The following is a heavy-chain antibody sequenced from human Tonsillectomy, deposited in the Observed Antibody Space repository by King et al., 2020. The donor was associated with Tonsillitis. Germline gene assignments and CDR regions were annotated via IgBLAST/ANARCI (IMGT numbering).Heavy chain of an antibody. CDR2: IYPGDSDT. Sequence: VQLVESGVEVKKPGESLKISCKASGYSFTTYWIGWVRQMPGKGLEWMGIIYPGDSDTRYSPSFQGQVTISADKSINTAYLQWSNLKASDTAMYYCARGAVMGSTKNYLDYWAREPWSPSPQ. CDR1: GYSFTTYW. D-gene: IGHD1-26*01. CDR3: ARGAVMGSTKNYLDY. V-gene: IGHV5-51*01. J-gene: IGHJ4*02.